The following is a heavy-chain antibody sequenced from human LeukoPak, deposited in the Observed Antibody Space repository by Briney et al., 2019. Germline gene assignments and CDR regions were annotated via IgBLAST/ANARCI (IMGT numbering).Heavy chain of an antibody. D-gene: IGHD7-27*01. CDR2: IYYSGST. J-gene: IGHJ3*02. Sequence: SETLSLTCTVSGGSISSYYWSWIRQPPGKGLEWIGYIYYSGSTNYNPSLKSRVTISVDTSKNQFSLKLSSVTAADTAVYYCARDRAGDSFDIWGQGTMVTVSS. CDR1: GGSISSYY. V-gene: IGHV4-59*01. CDR3: ARDRAGDSFDI.